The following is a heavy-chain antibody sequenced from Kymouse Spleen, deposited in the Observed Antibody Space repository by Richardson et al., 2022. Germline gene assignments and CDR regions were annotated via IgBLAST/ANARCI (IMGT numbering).Heavy chain of an antibody. Sequence: QVQLVESGGGVVQPGRSLRLSCAASGFTFSSYGMHWVRQAPGKGLEWVAVISYDGSNKYYADSVKGRFTISRDNSKNTLYLQMNSLRAEDTAVYYPARRGGYYGMDVWGQGTTVTVSS. V-gene: IGHV3-30*18. CDR2: ISYDGSNK. CDR3: ARRGGYYGMDV. CDR1: GFTFSSYG. J-gene: IGHJ6*02. D-gene: IGHD6-6*01.